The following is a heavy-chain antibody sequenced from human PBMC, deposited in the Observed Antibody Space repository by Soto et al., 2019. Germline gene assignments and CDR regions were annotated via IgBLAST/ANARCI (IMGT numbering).Heavy chain of an antibody. D-gene: IGHD2-15*01. Sequence: GESLKISCKGSGYSFTSYWIGWVRQMPGKGLEWMGIIYPGDSDTRYSPSFQGQVTISADKSTSTAYLQWSSLKASDTAMYYCARPSYCSGGSCYWRVAFDIWGQGTMVTVSS. CDR2: IYPGDSDT. V-gene: IGHV5-51*01. CDR3: ARPSYCSGGSCYWRVAFDI. J-gene: IGHJ3*02. CDR1: GYSFTSYW.